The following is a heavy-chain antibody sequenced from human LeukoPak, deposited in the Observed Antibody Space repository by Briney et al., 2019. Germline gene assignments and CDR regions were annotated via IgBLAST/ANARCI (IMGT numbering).Heavy chain of an antibody. CDR3: AKDRGVYCSSTSCFPGGLY. Sequence: GGSLRLSCAASGFTFGSYSMNWVRQAPGKGLEWVSSISSSSSYIYYADSVKGRFTISRDNAKNSLYLQMNSLRAEDTAVYYCAKDRGVYCSSTSCFPGGLYWGQGTLVTVSS. V-gene: IGHV3-21*04. CDR1: GFTFGSYS. D-gene: IGHD2-2*01. CDR2: ISSSSSYI. J-gene: IGHJ4*02.